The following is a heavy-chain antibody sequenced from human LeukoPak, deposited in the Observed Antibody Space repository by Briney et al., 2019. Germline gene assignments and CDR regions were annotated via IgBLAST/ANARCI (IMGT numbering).Heavy chain of an antibody. CDR3: AKASRAVAGPKHPETFDY. D-gene: IGHD6-19*01. V-gene: IGHV3-23*01. CDR2: ISGSGGST. Sequence: GGSLRLSCAASGFTFSSYAMSWVRQAPGKGLGWVSAISGSGGSTYYADSVKGRFTISRDNSKNTLYLQMKSLRAEDAAVYYCAKASRAVAGPKHPETFDYWGQGTLVTVSS. CDR1: GFTFSSYA. J-gene: IGHJ4*02.